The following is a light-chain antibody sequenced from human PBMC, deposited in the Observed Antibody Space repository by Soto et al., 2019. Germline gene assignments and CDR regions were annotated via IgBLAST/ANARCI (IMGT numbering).Light chain of an antibody. CDR3: QQYASSPYT. Sequence: EIVLTQSPATLSLSPGERASLSCGASQSVDSYLAWYQQKPGQAPRLVIYGASNRATGIPDRVSGSGSGTSFTLTISRLEPQDFAVYYCQQYASSPYTFGQGTNLEIK. J-gene: IGKJ2*01. V-gene: IGKV3-20*01. CDR2: GAS. CDR1: QSVDSY.